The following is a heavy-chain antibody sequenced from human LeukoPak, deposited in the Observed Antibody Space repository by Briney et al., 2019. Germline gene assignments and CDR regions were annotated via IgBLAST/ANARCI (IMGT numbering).Heavy chain of an antibody. J-gene: IGHJ4*02. Sequence: ASVKVSCKASGYTFTGYYMHWVRQAPGQGLEWMGWINPNSGGTNYAQKFQGRVTMTRDTSISTAYMELSRLRSDDTAVYYCAKDRKVRGVDHFDYWGQGTLVTVSS. CDR2: INPNSGGT. D-gene: IGHD3-10*01. CDR3: AKDRKVRGVDHFDY. CDR1: GYTFTGYY. V-gene: IGHV1-2*02.